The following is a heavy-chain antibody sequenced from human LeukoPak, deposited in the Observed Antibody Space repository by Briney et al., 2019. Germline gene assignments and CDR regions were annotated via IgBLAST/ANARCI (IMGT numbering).Heavy chain of an antibody. CDR2: IRYDGSNK. D-gene: IGHD6-13*01. Sequence: GGSLRLSCAASGFMSSSSGMHWVRQAPGKGLEWVAFIRYDGSNKYYADSVKGRFTISRDNSKNTVSLQMNSLRAEDTAVYYCAKRGYSSSWNFDSWGQGTLVTVSS. CDR1: GFMSSSSG. J-gene: IGHJ4*02. V-gene: IGHV3-30*02. CDR3: AKRGYSSSWNFDS.